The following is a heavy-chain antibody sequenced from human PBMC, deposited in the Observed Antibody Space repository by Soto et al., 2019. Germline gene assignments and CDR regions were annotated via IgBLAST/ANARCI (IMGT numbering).Heavy chain of an antibody. CDR1: GYNFNSYT. CDR3: ARVVGALGPWFDP. D-gene: IGHD1-26*01. Sequence: QVQLVQSGAEVKKPGASVKVSCKASGYNFNSYTISWVRQAPGQGLEWMGRISAYNGNTNYAQKLXXRXXMTTDTSTSTAYMELRSLRSDDTAVYHCARVVGALGPWFDPWGQGTLVTVSS. CDR2: ISAYNGNT. J-gene: IGHJ5*02. V-gene: IGHV1-18*01.